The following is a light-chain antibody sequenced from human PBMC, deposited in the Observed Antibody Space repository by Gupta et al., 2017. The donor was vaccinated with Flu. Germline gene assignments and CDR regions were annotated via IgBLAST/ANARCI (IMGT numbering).Light chain of an antibody. CDR3: RQDNNYPCT. Sequence: PSSLSASVGERVTITCRASQGIRNYLGWYQQKPGKAPKLLIYAASSLQSGVPSRFSGSGSGTDFTLTISSLQPEDFATYYCRQDNNYPCTFGQGTKVEIK. J-gene: IGKJ1*01. V-gene: IGKV1-6*01. CDR1: QGIRNY. CDR2: AAS.